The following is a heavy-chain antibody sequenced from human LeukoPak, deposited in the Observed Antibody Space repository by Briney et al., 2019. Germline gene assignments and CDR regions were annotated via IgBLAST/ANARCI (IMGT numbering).Heavy chain of an antibody. Sequence: GGSLRLSCAASGFTFSSYAMSWVRQAPGKGLEWVSVISGGGGSTYNADSVKGRFTISRDNSKTTLYLQMNSLRAEDTAVYFCAKEAVLVPAAIDYWGQGTLVTVSS. CDR2: ISGGGGST. V-gene: IGHV3-23*01. D-gene: IGHD2-2*01. CDR3: AKEAVLVPAAIDY. CDR1: GFTFSSYA. J-gene: IGHJ4*02.